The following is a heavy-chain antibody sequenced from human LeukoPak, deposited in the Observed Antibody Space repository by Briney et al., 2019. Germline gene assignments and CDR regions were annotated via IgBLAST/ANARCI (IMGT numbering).Heavy chain of an antibody. Sequence: PGGSLRLSCAASGFTFSSYSMNWVRQAPGKGLEWVSSISSSGSYIYYADSVKGRFTISRDNAKNSLYLQMNSLRAEDTAVYYCASIPGFDYWGQGTLVTVSS. J-gene: IGHJ4*02. D-gene: IGHD2-21*01. V-gene: IGHV3-21*01. CDR3: ASIPGFDY. CDR2: ISSSGSYI. CDR1: GFTFSSYS.